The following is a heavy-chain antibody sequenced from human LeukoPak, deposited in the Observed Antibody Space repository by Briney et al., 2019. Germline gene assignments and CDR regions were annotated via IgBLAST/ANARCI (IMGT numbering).Heavy chain of an antibody. CDR3: ASNSRYCSSTSCYSGDYYYYYGMDV. D-gene: IGHD2-2*01. J-gene: IGHJ6*02. CDR2: IIPILGIA. CDR1: GGTFSSYA. V-gene: IGHV1-69*04. Sequence: ASVKVSCKASGGTFSSYAISWVRQAPGQGLEWMGRIIPILGIANYAQKFQGRVTITADKSTSTAYMELSSLSSEDTAVYYCASNSRYCSSTSCYSGDYYYYYGMDVWGQGTTVTVSS.